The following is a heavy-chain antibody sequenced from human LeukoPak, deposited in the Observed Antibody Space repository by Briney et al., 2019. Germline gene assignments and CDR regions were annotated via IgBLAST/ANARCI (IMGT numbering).Heavy chain of an antibody. CDR2: INQDGSTK. V-gene: IGHV3-7*03. J-gene: IGHJ6*02. CDR1: GFTFNSHW. D-gene: IGHD1-26*01. CDR3: AKDIVGATNPRYYYYGMDV. Sequence: GGSLRLSCAASGFTFNSHWMSWVRQAPGKGLEWVAHINQDGSTKYYVDSVKGRFTISRDNAENSLYLQMNSLRAEDTALYYCAKDIVGATNPRYYYYGMDVWGQGTTVTVSS.